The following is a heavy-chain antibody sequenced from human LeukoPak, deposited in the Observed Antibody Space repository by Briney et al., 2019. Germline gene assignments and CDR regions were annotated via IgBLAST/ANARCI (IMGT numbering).Heavy chain of an antibody. D-gene: IGHD3-10*01. CDR3: AKEVYGSGSYYKDYFDY. Sequence: GGSLRLSCAASGFTFSSYAMSWVRRAPGKGLEWVSSISGSGGSTYYAASVKGRFTISRDNSKNTLYLRMDSVRAEDTAVYYCAKEVYGSGSYYKDYFDYWGQGTLVTVSS. J-gene: IGHJ4*02. CDR1: GFTFSSYA. V-gene: IGHV3-23*01. CDR2: ISGSGGST.